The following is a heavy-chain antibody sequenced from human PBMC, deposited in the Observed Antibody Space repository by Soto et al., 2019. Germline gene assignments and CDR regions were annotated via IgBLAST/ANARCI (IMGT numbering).Heavy chain of an antibody. CDR2: ISGSGGTT. CDR1: GFTFSSYA. CDR3: AKEADPYDFSSGYPFDY. D-gene: IGHD3-3*01. Sequence: PGGSLRLSCAASGFTFSSYAMGWGRQAPGKRLEWVSAISGSGGTTYYADSVKGRFTISRDNSKNTLYLQMNSLRAEDTAVYYCAKEADPYDFSSGYPFDYWGPGTLVTASS. J-gene: IGHJ4*02. V-gene: IGHV3-23*01.